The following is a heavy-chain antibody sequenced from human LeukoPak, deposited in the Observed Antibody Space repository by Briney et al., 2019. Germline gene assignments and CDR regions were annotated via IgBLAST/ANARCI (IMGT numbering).Heavy chain of an antibody. Sequence: GGSLRLSCAASGFTFSSYSMNWVRQAPGKGLEWVSSISSSSTYIHYADSVKGRFTISRDNAKKSLYLQMNSLRAEDTAVYYCARDSEYDSSGYYDYWGQGTLVTVSS. V-gene: IGHV3-21*01. J-gene: IGHJ4*02. CDR2: ISSSSTYI. CDR1: GFTFSSYS. D-gene: IGHD3-22*01. CDR3: ARDSEYDSSGYYDY.